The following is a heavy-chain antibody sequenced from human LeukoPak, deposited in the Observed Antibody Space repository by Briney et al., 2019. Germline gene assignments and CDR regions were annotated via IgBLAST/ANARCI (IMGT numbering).Heavy chain of an antibody. D-gene: IGHD4-11*01. Sequence: GGSLRLSCAASGFTFSSYAMSWVRQAPGKGLEWVSSISSSSSYIYYADSVKGRFTISRDNAKNSLHLQMNSLRADDTAVYYCARDSPHSSNFDYWGQGTLVTVSS. CDR1: GFTFSSYA. V-gene: IGHV3-21*01. CDR3: ARDSPHSSNFDY. J-gene: IGHJ4*02. CDR2: ISSSSSYI.